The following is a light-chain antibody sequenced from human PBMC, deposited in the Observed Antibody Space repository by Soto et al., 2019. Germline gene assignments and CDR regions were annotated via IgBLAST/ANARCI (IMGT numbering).Light chain of an antibody. V-gene: IGLV4-60*02. CDR1: SGHSSYI. Sequence: QLVLTQSSSASASLGSSVKLTCSLSSGHSSYIIAWHQQQPGKAPRCLMKLEGLGSYNNGSGVPDRFSGSSSGADRCLTSSHLQVEAEADYYCETWGINTWVFDGGTKLTVL. J-gene: IGLJ3*02. CDR2: LEGLGSY. CDR3: ETWGINTWV.